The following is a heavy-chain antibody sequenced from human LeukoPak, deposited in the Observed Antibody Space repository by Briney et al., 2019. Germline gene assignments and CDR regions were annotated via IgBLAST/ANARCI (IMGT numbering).Heavy chain of an antibody. CDR1: GGSISSHY. V-gene: IGHV4-59*08. CDR2: IYNSGST. Sequence: SETLSLTCTVSGGSISSHYWSWIRQPPGKGLEWIGYIYNSGSTNYNPSLKSRVTISLDTSKNQFSLHLTSVTAADTAVYFRARDAYGVFDAFDLWGQGTVVTVSS. J-gene: IGHJ3*01. CDR3: ARDAYGVFDAFDL. D-gene: IGHD3-16*01.